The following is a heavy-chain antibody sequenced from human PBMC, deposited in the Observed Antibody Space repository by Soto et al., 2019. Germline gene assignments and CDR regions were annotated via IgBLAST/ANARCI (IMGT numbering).Heavy chain of an antibody. J-gene: IGHJ5*02. CDR2: INGRGRTI. CDR1: GIVFSDY. D-gene: IGHD3-16*01. Sequence: QVQLVESGGGLVKPGGSLRLSFAASGIVFSDYMSWVRQAPGKGLEWLSYINGRGRTIYSADSVKGRFTTSRDNATNSLYLQMNNVRTEDTAVYYCARLPFPWGWFDPWGQGTLVTVSS. CDR3: ARLPFPWGWFDP. V-gene: IGHV3-11*01.